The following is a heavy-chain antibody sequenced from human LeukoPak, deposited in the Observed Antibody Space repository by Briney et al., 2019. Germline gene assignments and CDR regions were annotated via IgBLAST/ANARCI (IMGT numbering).Heavy chain of an antibody. CDR1: GYTFSSYW. CDR3: AREYCSSTSCYQWFDP. Sequence: GGSLRLSCAASGYTFSSYWMSWVRQAPGKGLEWVANIKQDGSEKYYVDSVKGRFTISRDNAKNSLYLQMNSLRAEDTAVYYCAREYCSSTSCYQWFDPWGQGTLVTVSS. CDR2: IKQDGSEK. J-gene: IGHJ5*02. V-gene: IGHV3-7*04. D-gene: IGHD2-2*01.